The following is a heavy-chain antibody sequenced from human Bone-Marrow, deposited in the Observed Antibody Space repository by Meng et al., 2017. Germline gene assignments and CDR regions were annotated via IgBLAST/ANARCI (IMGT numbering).Heavy chain of an antibody. CDR2: INHSGST. CDR3: ARGTRPLLFQH. D-gene: IGHD1-1*01. CDR1: GGSFSGYY. J-gene: IGHJ1*01. V-gene: IGHV4-34*01. Sequence: QGQLKQWGAGLLKPSETLSLTCPVYGGSFSGYYWSWIRQPPGKGLEWIGEINHSGSTNYNPSLKSRVTISVDTSKNQFSLKLSSVTAADTAVYYCARGTRPLLFQHWGQGTLVTVSS.